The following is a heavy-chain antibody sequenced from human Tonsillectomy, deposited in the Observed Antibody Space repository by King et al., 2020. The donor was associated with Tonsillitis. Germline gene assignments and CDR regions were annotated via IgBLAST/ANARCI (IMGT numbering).Heavy chain of an antibody. V-gene: IGHV4-39*07. J-gene: IGHJ4*02. CDR3: ARRDDHDDDY. D-gene: IGHD5-24*01. CDR1: GGSISSSTYY. CDR2: IYYSGST. Sequence: LQLQESGPGLVKPSETLSLTCTVSGGSISSSTYYWGWIRQPPGKGLEWIGSIYYSGSTYYNPSLKSRVTISVDTSKNQFSLKLTSVTAADTAVYYCARRDDHDDDYRGQGTPGT.